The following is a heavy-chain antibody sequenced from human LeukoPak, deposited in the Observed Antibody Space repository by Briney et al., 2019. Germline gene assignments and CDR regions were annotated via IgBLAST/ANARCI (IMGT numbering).Heavy chain of an antibody. CDR2: MNPNSGNT. V-gene: IGHV1-8*01. J-gene: IGHJ6*02. Sequence: ASVKVSCKTSGYPFTSYDIHWVRQAAGHGLEWMGWMNPNSGNTGYAQKFQGRVTMTRNTSISTAYMELSSLRAEDTAAYYCAKETYYDYVWGSYSHGMDVWGQGTTVTVSS. D-gene: IGHD3-16*01. CDR1: GYPFTSYD. CDR3: AKETYYDYVWGSYSHGMDV.